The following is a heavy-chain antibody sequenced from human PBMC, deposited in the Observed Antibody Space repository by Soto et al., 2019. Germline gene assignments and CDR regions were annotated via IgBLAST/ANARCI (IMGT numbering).Heavy chain of an antibody. CDR2: IAGGGHTI. Sequence: GSLRLSCAASGFPFHSYSMNWVRQAPGRGLEWVSYIAGGGHTIYYADSVKGRFTISRDDAKSSLYLQMNSLRDDDTAIYYCARDPISGSSDFWGQGTLVTVSS. CDR3: ARDPISGSSDF. D-gene: IGHD6-19*01. CDR1: GFPFHSYS. V-gene: IGHV3-48*02. J-gene: IGHJ4*02.